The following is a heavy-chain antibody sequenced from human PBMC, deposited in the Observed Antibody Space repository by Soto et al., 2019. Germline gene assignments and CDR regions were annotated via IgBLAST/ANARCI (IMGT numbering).Heavy chain of an antibody. CDR1: GGSFSGYY. J-gene: IGHJ4*02. Sequence: PSETLSLTCAVYGGSFSGYYWSWIRQPPGKGLEWIGEINHSGSTNYNPSLKSRVTISVDTSKNQFSLKLSSVTAADTAVYYCVRVKGLGGYSGYDPRMFDYWGQGTLVTVSS. D-gene: IGHD5-12*01. V-gene: IGHV4-34*01. CDR2: INHSGST. CDR3: VRVKGLGGYSGYDPRMFDY.